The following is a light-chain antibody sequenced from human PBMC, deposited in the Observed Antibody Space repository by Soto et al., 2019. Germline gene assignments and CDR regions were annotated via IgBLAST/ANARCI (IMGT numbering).Light chain of an antibody. V-gene: IGLV2-14*01. CDR3: SSYTSSSTLYV. J-gene: IGLJ1*01. CDR1: SSDVGGYNY. Sequence: QSVLTQPASVSGSPGQSITISCTGTSSDVGGYNYVSWYQQHPGKAPKLMIYEVSNRPSGVSNRFSGSKSGNTASRTISGLQAEDEADYYCSSYTSSSTLYVFGTGTKLTVL. CDR2: EVS.